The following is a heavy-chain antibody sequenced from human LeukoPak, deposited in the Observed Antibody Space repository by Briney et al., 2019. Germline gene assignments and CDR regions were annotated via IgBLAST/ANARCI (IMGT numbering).Heavy chain of an antibody. CDR2: ISGSGGST. CDR3: ATYYGSGSPLRY. J-gene: IGHJ4*02. D-gene: IGHD3-10*01. V-gene: IGHV3-23*01. CDR1: GFTFSSYG. Sequence: GGSLRLSCAASGFTFSSYGMSWVRQAPGKGLEWVSAISGSGGSTYYADSVKGRFTISRDNSKNTLYLQMNSLRAEDTAVYYCATYYGSGSPLRYWGQGTLVTVSS.